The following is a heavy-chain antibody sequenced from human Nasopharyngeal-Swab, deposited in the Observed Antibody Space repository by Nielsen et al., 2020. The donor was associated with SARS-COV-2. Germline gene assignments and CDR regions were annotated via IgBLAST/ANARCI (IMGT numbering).Heavy chain of an antibody. V-gene: IGHV3-30-3*01. Sequence: WIRQPPGKGLEWVAVISYDGSNKYYADSVKGRFTISRDNSKNTLYPQMNSLRAEDTAVYYCARSEYSSSHWGQGTLVTVSS. J-gene: IGHJ4*02. CDR3: ARSEYSSSH. D-gene: IGHD6-6*01. CDR2: ISYDGSNK.